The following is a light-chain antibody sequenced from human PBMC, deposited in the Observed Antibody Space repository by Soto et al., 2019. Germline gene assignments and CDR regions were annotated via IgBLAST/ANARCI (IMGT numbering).Light chain of an antibody. CDR2: RDN. CDR1: SSNIASNY. J-gene: IGLJ2*01. Sequence: QSVLTQPPSASGTPGQRFTISCSGSSSNIASNYVYWYQQLPGTAPKLLIYRDNQRPSGVPDRFSGSKSGTSASLAISGRRSADETAYYCSARYDTLSGVVFGGGTKLTVL. CDR3: SARYDTLSGVV. V-gene: IGLV1-47*01.